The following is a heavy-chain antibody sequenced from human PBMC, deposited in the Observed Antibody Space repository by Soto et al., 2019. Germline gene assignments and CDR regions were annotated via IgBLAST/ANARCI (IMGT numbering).Heavy chain of an antibody. CDR2: IYYSGST. Sequence: PSETLSLTCTVSGGSISSITYYWGWIRQPPGKGLEWIGSIYYSGSTYYNPSLKSRVTISVDTSKNQFSLKLSSVTAADTAVYYCANSYGDYVSYWGQGTLVTVSS. CDR1: GGSISSITYY. V-gene: IGHV4-39*01. D-gene: IGHD4-17*01. CDR3: ANSYGDYVSY. J-gene: IGHJ4*02.